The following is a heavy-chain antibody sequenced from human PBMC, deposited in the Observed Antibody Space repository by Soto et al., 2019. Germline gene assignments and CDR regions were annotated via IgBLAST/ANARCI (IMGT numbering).Heavy chain of an antibody. CDR1: GVCVCDGA. D-gene: IGHD1-26*01. Sequence: SCRVGGVCVCDGAMSWVRQAPGIGLESVGFIRSTAYGATTEYAASVKGRFTISREDSKAIAYLQMNSLKIEDTAVYFCSRGQAGGSYSDYWGQGALVTVSS. V-gene: IGHV3-49*04. J-gene: IGHJ4*02. CDR2: IRSTAYGATT. CDR3: SRGQAGGSYSDY.